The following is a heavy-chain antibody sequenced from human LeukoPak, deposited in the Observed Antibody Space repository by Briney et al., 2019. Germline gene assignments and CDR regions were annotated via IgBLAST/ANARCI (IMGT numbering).Heavy chain of an antibody. D-gene: IGHD2-15*01. CDR3: ARDRSGGSFGDFQH. CDR1: GYTFTDYY. V-gene: IGHV1-2*02. Sequence: GASVKVSCKASGYTFTDYYMHWVRQAPGQGLEWMGWINPNSGGTNYAQKFQGRVTMTRDTSISTAYMELSRLRSDDTAVYYCARDRSGGSFGDFQHWGQGTLVTVSS. CDR2: INPNSGGT. J-gene: IGHJ1*01.